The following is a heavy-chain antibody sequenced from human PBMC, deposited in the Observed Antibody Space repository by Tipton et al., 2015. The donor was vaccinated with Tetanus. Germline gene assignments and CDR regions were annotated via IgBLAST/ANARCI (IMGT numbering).Heavy chain of an antibody. V-gene: IGHV4-39*01. J-gene: IGHJ4*02. D-gene: IGHD2-8*01. CDR3: ARHGGELMLYDLVY. CDR1: GGSISSSSYY. CDR2: IYYSGIT. Sequence: TLSLTCTVSGGSISSSSYYWGWVRQPPGKGLEWIGKIYYSGITYYNPSLKSRLTISEDSSKNQFFLRINSVTAADTAVYYCARHGGELMLYDLVYWGQGSVVTVSS.